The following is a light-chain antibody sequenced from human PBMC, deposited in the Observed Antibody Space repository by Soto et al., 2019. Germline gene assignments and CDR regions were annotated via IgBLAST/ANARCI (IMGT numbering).Light chain of an antibody. CDR1: QSVTSSY. J-gene: IGKJ1*01. CDR3: QHYGASPWT. CDR2: RAS. Sequence: EIVLTQSPGTLSLSPGERATLSCRASQSVTSSYLAWYQLKPGQAPRVLIYRASIRATGISDRFSGSGSGTDFTLTISRLEPEDFAVYYCQHYGASPWTFGQGTKVDIK. V-gene: IGKV3-20*01.